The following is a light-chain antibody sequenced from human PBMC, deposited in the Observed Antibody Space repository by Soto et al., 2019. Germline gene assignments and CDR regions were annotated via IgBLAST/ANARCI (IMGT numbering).Light chain of an antibody. J-gene: IGKJ1*01. Sequence: DIQMTQSPSSLSASVGDRVTITCRASQDIGNDLGWYQQQPGKAPKRLIYGASSLQSGVPSRFSGSGSGTEFTLTISSLQPDDFATFYCLQHNDYPRTFGQGTKVEVK. V-gene: IGKV1-17*01. CDR3: LQHNDYPRT. CDR2: GAS. CDR1: QDIGND.